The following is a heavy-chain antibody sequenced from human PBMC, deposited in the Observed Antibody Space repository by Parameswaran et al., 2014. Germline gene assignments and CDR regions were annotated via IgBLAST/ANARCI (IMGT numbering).Heavy chain of an antibody. Sequence: VRQMPGKGLEWVSVIYSGGSTYYADSVKGRFTISRDNSKNTLYLQMNSLRAEDTAVYYCARGGEYYYDSSGLYFDYWGQGTLVTVSS. CDR3: ARGGEYYYDSSGLYFDY. J-gene: IGHJ4*02. V-gene: IGHV3-66*01. D-gene: IGHD3-22*01. CDR2: IYSGGST.